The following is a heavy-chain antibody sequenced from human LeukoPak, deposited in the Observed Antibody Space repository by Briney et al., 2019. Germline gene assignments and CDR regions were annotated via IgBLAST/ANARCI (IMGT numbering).Heavy chain of an antibody. J-gene: IGHJ4*02. CDR3: ARGLDGDYTFDY. CDR2: LFYSGST. D-gene: IGHD4-17*01. V-gene: IGHV4-59*12. Sequence: SETLSLTCTVSGGSINSYYWSWIRQPPGKGLEWIGYLFYSGSTDYNPSLKNRVSISVDTSKNQFSLKLSSVTAADTAVYYCARGLDGDYTFDYWGQGTLVTVSS. CDR1: GGSINSYY.